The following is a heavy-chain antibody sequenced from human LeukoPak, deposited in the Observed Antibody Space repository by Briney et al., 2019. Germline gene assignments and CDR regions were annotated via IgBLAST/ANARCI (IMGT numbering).Heavy chain of an antibody. D-gene: IGHD3-3*01. CDR1: GGTFSSYA. J-gene: IGHJ3*02. CDR2: IIPIFGTA. Sequence: ASVKVSCKASGGTFSSYAISWVRQAPGQGLEWMGGIIPIFGTANYAQKFQGRVTITADESTSTAYMELSSLRSEDTAVYYCAGRGDFWSGLLSAFDIWGQRTMVTVSS. CDR3: AGRGDFWSGLLSAFDI. V-gene: IGHV1-69*13.